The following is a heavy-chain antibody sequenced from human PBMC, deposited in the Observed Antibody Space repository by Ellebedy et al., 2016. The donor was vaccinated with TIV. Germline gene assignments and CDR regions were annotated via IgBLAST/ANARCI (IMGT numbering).Heavy chain of an antibody. J-gene: IGHJ6*02. CDR3: AKGEAYYYYGMDV. Sequence: GESLKISCAASGFTFSSYAMSWVRQAPGKGLEWVSAISGSGGSTYYADSVKGRFTISRDNSKNTLYLQMNSLRAEDTAVYYCAKGEAYYYYGMDVWGQGTTVTVSS. V-gene: IGHV3-23*01. CDR1: GFTFSSYA. CDR2: ISGSGGST.